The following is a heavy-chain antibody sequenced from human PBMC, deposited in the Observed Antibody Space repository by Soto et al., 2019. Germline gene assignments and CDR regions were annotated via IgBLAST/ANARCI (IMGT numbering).Heavy chain of an antibody. CDR1: GSASTSDG. Sequence: VMVWRTTVGSASTSDGSCWGRLAPEPGLEWRGWNRADNGNTNSAQTLQGRATMTTDTSTSTAYMELRSLRSDDTAVYYCAIDHYGDYNLYYYTGMDVRGQRTTVTVS. J-gene: IGHJ6*02. D-gene: IGHD4-17*01. CDR3: AIDHYGDYNLYYYTGMDV. V-gene: IGHV1-18*01. CDR2: NRADNGNT.